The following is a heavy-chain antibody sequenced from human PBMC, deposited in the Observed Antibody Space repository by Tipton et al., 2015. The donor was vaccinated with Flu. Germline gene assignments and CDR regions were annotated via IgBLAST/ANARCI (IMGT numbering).Heavy chain of an antibody. J-gene: IGHJ4*02. CDR3: AKVIPEKVAGLDY. CDR1: GFSVSSNY. CDR2: IYSDDST. V-gene: IGHV3-53*01. D-gene: IGHD6-19*01. Sequence: QLVQSGGGLIQPGGSLRLSCAASGFSVSSNYMSWVRQAPGKGLEWVSVIYSDDSTNYADSVKGRFTVARDNSKNKVYLQMNRLRAEDTAIYYCAKVIPEKVAGLDYWGQGTLVTVSS.